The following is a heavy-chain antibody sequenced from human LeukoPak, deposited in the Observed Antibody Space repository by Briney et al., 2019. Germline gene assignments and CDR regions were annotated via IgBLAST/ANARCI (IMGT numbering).Heavy chain of an antibody. J-gene: IGHJ4*02. V-gene: IGHV3-48*03. CDR1: GFTFSSYE. CDR2: ISSSGSTI. CDR3: AKDRVAGYDRQAFDY. Sequence: GGSLRLSCAASGFTFSSYEMNWVRQAPGKGLEWVSYISSSGSTIYYADSVKGRFTISRDNAKNSLYLQMNSLRAEDTAVYYCAKDRVAGYDRQAFDYWGQGTLVTVSS. D-gene: IGHD5-12*01.